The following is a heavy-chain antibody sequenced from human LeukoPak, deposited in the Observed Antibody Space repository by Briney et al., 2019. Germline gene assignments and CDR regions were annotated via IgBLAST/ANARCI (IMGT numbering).Heavy chain of an antibody. CDR2: ISYDGSNK. D-gene: IGHD1-26*01. V-gene: IGHV3-30-3*01. CDR3: AREWELSYYFGY. Sequence: GGSLRLSCAASGFTFSSYAMHWVRQAPGKGLEWVAVISYDGSNKYYADSVKGRFTISRDNSKNTLYLQMNSLRAEDTAVYYCAREWELSYYFGYWGQGTLVTVSS. J-gene: IGHJ4*02. CDR1: GFTFSSYA.